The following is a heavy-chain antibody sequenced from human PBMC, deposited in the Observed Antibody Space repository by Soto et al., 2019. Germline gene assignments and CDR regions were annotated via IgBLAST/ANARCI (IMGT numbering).Heavy chain of an antibody. CDR2: IRSKAYGGTT. V-gene: IGHV3-49*03. CDR3: TRADEAYYYYYGMDV. Sequence: GGSLRLSCTASGFTFGDYAMSWFRQAPGKGLEWVGFIRSKAYGGTTECAASVKGRFTISRDDSKSIAYLQMNSLKTEDTAVYYCTRADEAYYYYYGMDVWGQGTTVTVSS. J-gene: IGHJ6*02. CDR1: GFTFGDYA.